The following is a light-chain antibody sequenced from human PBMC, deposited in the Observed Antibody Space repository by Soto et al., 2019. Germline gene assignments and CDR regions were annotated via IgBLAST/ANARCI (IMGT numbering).Light chain of an antibody. J-gene: IGLJ1*01. V-gene: IGLV2-14*01. Sequence: QSALTHPASVSGSPGQSITISCTGTSSDVGGYKYVSWYQLHPGKARKLMIYEVSNRPSGISNRFSASKSGNTASLTISGLQAEDEADYYCFSYTSSTAYVFGTGTKVTVI. CDR3: FSYTSSTAYV. CDR1: SSDVGGYKY. CDR2: EVS.